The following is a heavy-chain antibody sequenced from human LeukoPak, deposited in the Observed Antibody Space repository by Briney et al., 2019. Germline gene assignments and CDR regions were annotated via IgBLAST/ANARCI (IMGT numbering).Heavy chain of an antibody. D-gene: IGHD6-6*01. CDR3: ARAGIATRSFHY. CDR1: GGSFSGYY. CDR2: INHSGST. V-gene: IGHV4-34*01. J-gene: IGHJ4*02. Sequence: PSETLSLTCAVYGGSFSGYYWSWIRQPPGKGLEWIGEINHSGSTNYNPSLKSRVTISVDTSKNQFSLKLSSVTAAHTAVYYCARAGIATRSFHYWGQGTLVTVSS.